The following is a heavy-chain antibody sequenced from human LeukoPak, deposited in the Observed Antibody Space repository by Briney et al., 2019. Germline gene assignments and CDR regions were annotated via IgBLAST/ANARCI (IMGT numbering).Heavy chain of an antibody. CDR3: ARIHRYCSGGACYVLDN. V-gene: IGHV4-61*01. CDR2: VYYSGST. J-gene: IGHJ4*02. CDR1: GGSIGSGYY. D-gene: IGHD2-15*01. Sequence: KPSETLSLTCTVSGGSIGSGYYWAWIRQPPGRGLEWIGYVYYSGSTNYNPSFKSRITISVDTSRNQFSLQLSSVTAADTAVYYCARIHRYCSGGACYVLDNWGQGTLVAVSS.